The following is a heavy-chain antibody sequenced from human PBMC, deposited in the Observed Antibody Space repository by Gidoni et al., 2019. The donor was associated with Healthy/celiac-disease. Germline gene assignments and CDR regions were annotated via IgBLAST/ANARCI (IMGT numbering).Heavy chain of an antibody. CDR2: IYSGGSK. CDR3: ASQSGGFYYYGMDV. J-gene: IGHJ6*02. V-gene: IGHV3-53*04. D-gene: IGHD2-15*01. Sequence: EVQLVESGGGLVQPGGSLRLSCAASGFTVSSNYMSWVRQAPGKGLEWVSVIYSGGSKYYADSVKGRFTISRHNSKNTLYLQMNSLRAEDTAVYYCASQSGGFYYYGMDVWGQGTTVTVSS. CDR1: GFTVSSNY.